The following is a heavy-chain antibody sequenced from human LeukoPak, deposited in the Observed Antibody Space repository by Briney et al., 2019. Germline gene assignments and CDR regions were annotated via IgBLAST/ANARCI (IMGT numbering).Heavy chain of an antibody. CDR2: IYTGGTT. J-gene: IGHJ4*02. D-gene: IGHD6-6*01. Sequence: GGSLRLSCAASGFTVTSNQRKWVRQAPGKGLGGVSIIYTGGTTHYADSLKDRFTISRDDSINTLYLQMNSLRAEDTAVYYCARDSSSYYFDYWGQGTLVTVSS. V-gene: IGHV3-66*01. CDR3: ARDSSSYYFDY. CDR1: GFTVTSNQ.